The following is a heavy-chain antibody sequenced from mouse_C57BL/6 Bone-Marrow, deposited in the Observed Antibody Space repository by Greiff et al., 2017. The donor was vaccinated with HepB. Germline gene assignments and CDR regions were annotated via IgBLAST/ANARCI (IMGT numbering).Heavy chain of an antibody. CDR1: YTFTDYYM. CDR2: YPGSGNTY. D-gene: IGHD1-1*01. J-gene: IGHJ1*03. CDR3: REYYGSSYRWYFDV. V-gene: IGHV1-83*01. Sequence: VQLKQSGPELVKPGASVKMSCKASGYTFTDYYMHWVKQKPGKGLEWIGEIYPGSGNTYYNEKFKGKATLTADTSSSTAYMQLSSLTSEDSAVYFCAREYYGSSYRWYFDVWGTGTTVTVSS.